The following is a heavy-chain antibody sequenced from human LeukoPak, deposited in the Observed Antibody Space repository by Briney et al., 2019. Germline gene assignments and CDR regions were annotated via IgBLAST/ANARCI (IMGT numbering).Heavy chain of an antibody. CDR1: GYTFTSYA. J-gene: IGHJ4*02. CDR3: ARVVGNYVWGSYRPEGCFDS. CDR2: INMYNGNT. D-gene: IGHD3-16*02. Sequence: ASVKVSWKASGYTFTSYAISWVRQAPGQGPEWMGWINMYNGNTNYAQKLQGRVTMTTDTSTSTAYMELRSLRSDDTAVYYCARVVGNYVWGSYRPEGCFDSWGQGTLVTVSS. V-gene: IGHV1-18*01.